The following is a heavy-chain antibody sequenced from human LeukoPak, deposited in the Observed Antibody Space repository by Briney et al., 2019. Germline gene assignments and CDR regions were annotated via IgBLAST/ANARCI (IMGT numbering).Heavy chain of an antibody. Sequence: GGSLRLSCAASGFTFSDYALHWVRQAPGKGLEWVTVISYDGNNEFYADSVKGRFTISRDNSNNTLYLQMYSLTTDDTAVYYCARGGTPYYFGSGSDAFDIWGQGTMVAVSS. CDR1: GFTFSDYA. CDR2: ISYDGNNE. D-gene: IGHD3-10*01. V-gene: IGHV3-30-3*01. J-gene: IGHJ3*02. CDR3: ARGGTPYYFGSGSDAFDI.